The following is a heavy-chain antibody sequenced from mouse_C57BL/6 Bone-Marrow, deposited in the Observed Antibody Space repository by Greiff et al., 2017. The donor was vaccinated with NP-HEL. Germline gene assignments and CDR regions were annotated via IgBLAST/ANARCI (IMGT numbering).Heavy chain of an antibody. V-gene: IGHV14-4*01. Sequence: VQLQQSGAELVRPGASVKLSCTVSGFNIKDDYMHWVKQRPEQGLEWIGWIDPENGDTEYASKFQGKATITADTSSNTAYLQLSSLTSEDTAVYYCTTGGSSPYAMDHWGQGTSVTVSS. CDR2: IDPENGDT. D-gene: IGHD1-1*01. CDR3: TTGGSSPYAMDH. J-gene: IGHJ4*01. CDR1: GFNIKDDY.